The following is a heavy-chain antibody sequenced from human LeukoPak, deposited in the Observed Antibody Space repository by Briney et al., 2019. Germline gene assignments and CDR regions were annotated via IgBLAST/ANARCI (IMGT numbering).Heavy chain of an antibody. CDR3: ARDSVDIGAHYYYYMDV. V-gene: IGHV1-2*02. CDR1: GYTFTGYY. CDR2: INPNSGGT. Sequence: GASVKVSCKAFGYTFTGYYMHWVRQAPGQGLEWMGWINPNSGGTNYAQKFQGRVTMTRDTSISTAYMELSRLRSDDTAVYYCARDSVDIGAHYYYYMDVWGKGTTVTVSS. D-gene: IGHD5-12*01. J-gene: IGHJ6*03.